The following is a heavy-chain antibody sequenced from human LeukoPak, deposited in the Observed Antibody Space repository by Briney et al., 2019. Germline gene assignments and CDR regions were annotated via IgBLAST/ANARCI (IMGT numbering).Heavy chain of an antibody. Sequence: GGSLRLSCAVSGFTFSRNSMNWVRQAPGKGLEWVSSISTSSSYIYYADSVKGRFTISRDNAKNSLYLQMNSLRAEDTAVYYCAKEKGYYDSSGYYKYYFDYWGQGTLVTVSS. CDR3: AKEKGYYDSSGYYKYYFDY. CDR2: ISTSSSYI. J-gene: IGHJ4*02. V-gene: IGHV3-21*06. D-gene: IGHD3-22*01. CDR1: GFTFSRNS.